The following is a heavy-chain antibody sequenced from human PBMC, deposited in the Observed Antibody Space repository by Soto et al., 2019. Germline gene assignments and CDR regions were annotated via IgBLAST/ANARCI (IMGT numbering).Heavy chain of an antibody. CDR1: GGSISSGGYF. CDR2: IYHSGST. D-gene: IGHD3-10*01. CDR3: ARIPHYYGSGSYYKRGTHFDY. V-gene: IGHV4-30-2*01. Sequence: PSETLSLTCAVSGGSISSGGYFWSWIRQPPGKGLEWIGYIYHSGSTYYNPSLKSRVSISVDRSKNQFSLKLSSVTAADTAVYYCARIPHYYGSGSYYKRGTHFDYWGQGTLVTVSS. J-gene: IGHJ4*02.